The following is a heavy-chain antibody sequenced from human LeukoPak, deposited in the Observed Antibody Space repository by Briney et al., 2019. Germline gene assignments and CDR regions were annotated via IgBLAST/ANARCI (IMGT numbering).Heavy chain of an antibody. Sequence: QPGGSLRLSCAASGFTFSSYAMSWVRQAPGKGLEWVSAISGSGGSTYYADSVKGRFTISRDNSKNTLYLQMNSLRAEDTAVYYCAKGRPTPIAAAGPKFDSWGQGTLVTVSS. J-gene: IGHJ4*02. CDR2: ISGSGGST. CDR3: AKGRPTPIAAAGPKFDS. V-gene: IGHV3-23*01. D-gene: IGHD6-13*01. CDR1: GFTFSSYA.